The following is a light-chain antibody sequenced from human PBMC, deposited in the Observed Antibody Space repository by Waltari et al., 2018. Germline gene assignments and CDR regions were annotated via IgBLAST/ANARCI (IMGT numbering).Light chain of an antibody. CDR1: DSDVGAYDF. CDR2: EAS. Sequence: QSALPQPASVSGSPGQSITISCSGTDSDVGAYDFVSWYHQHPGKAPHPIIYEASNRPSWISNRFSASKSCNTDSLTISALQAEDEADYYCSSYTTSSAPGVFGTGTRVTVL. CDR3: SSYTTSSAPGV. J-gene: IGLJ1*01. V-gene: IGLV2-14*01.